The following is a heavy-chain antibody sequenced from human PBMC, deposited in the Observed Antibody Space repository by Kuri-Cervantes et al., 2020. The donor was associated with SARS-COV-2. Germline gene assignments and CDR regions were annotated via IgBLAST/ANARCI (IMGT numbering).Heavy chain of an antibody. Sequence: SQTLSLTCAVSGYSISSGYYWGWIRQPPGKGLEWIGSIYHSGSTYYNSSLKSRVTISVDTSKNQFSLKLSSVTAADTAVYYCARLGEYYYDSRLDYWGQGTLVTVSS. CDR3: ARLGEYYYDSRLDY. CDR1: GYSISSGYY. CDR2: IYHSGST. J-gene: IGHJ4*02. V-gene: IGHV4-38-2*01. D-gene: IGHD3-22*01.